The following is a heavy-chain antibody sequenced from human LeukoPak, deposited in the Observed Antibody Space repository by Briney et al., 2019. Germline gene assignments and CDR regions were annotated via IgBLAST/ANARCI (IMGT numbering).Heavy chain of an antibody. J-gene: IGHJ6*03. V-gene: IGHV1-2*04. Sequence: ASVKVSCKASGYTFTGYYMHWVRQAPGQGLEWMGWINPNSGGTNYAQKFQGWVTMTRDTSISTAYMELSRLRSDDTAVYYCARVGPIVVVPAAIRPYYMDVWGKGTTVTVSS. CDR1: GYTFTGYY. CDR3: ARVGPIVVVPAAIRPYYMDV. D-gene: IGHD2-2*02. CDR2: INPNSGGT.